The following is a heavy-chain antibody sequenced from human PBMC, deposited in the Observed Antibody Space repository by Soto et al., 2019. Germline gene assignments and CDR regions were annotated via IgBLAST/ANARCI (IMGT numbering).Heavy chain of an antibody. J-gene: IGHJ5*02. CDR2: SRVGGGET. CDR1: GFTFSSSA. Sequence: EVRLLESGGGLAQPGGSRRLSCAASGFTFSSSAMNWVRQAPGKGLEWVSSSRVGGGETFYADSVRGRFTVSRDISRKTLYLQMNSLRAEDTPIYYSANCSVRTVRTSGWYNWYDPWGQGTLVTVSS. CDR3: ANCSVRTVRTSGWYNWYDP. D-gene: IGHD6-19*01. V-gene: IGHV3-23*01.